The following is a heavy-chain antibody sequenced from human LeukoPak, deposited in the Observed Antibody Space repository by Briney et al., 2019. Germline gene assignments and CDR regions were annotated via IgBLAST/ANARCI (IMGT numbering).Heavy chain of an antibody. Sequence: GGSLRLSCAASGFTFDDYGMSWVRQAPGKGLEWVSGINWNGGSTGYADSVKGRFTISRDNAKNSLYLQMNSLRAEDTAVYYCARRNSGTTPLYYFDYWGQGTLVTVSS. CDR3: ARRNSGTTPLYYFDY. V-gene: IGHV3-20*04. CDR2: INWNGGST. J-gene: IGHJ4*02. D-gene: IGHD1-26*01. CDR1: GFTFDDYG.